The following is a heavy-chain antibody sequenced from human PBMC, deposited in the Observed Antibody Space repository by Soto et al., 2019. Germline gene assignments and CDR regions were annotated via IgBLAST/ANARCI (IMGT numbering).Heavy chain of an antibody. CDR3: AREGSVSYYKESFDP. CDR1: GGSISTGGYY. J-gene: IGHJ5*02. D-gene: IGHD3-10*01. Sequence: SETLSLTCTVSGGSISTGGYYWSWIRQHQGKGLEWIGYIYYSGSTYYNPSLNRRVTISVDTSKNQFSLKLSSVTAADTAVYYCAREGSVSYYKESFDPWGQGTLVTVSS. V-gene: IGHV4-31*03. CDR2: IYYSGST.